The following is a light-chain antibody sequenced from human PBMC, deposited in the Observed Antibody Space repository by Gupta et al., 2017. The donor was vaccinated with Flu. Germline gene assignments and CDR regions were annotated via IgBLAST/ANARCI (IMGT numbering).Light chain of an antibody. CDR1: QSVSSN. Sequence: EIVMTQSPATLSVSPGERATLSCRASQSVSSNLAWYQQKPGQAPRLLIYGASTRATGIPARFSGSGSGKEFTLTISSRQSEDFAVYYCQQHNNWPPYTFGQGTKLEIK. CDR2: GAS. V-gene: IGKV3-15*01. J-gene: IGKJ2*01. CDR3: QQHNNWPPYT.